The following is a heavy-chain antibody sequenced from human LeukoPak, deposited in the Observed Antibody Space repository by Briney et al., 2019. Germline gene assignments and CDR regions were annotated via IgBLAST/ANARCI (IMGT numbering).Heavy chain of an antibody. Sequence: GGSLRLSCAASGFTFSSYAMSWVRQAPGKGLEWVSAISGSGGSTYYADSVKGRFTISRGNSKNTLYLQMNSLRAEDTAVYYCARWRKRAYYYGSGSYGLDYWGQGTLVTVSS. CDR1: GFTFSSYA. CDR3: ARWRKRAYYYGSGSYGLDY. D-gene: IGHD3-10*01. CDR2: ISGSGGST. V-gene: IGHV3-23*01. J-gene: IGHJ4*02.